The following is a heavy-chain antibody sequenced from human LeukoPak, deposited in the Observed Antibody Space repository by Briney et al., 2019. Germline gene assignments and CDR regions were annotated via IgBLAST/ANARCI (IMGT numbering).Heavy chain of an antibody. CDR1: GYSISSGYY. CDR2: IYHNGST. CDR3: ASSSSWSLAYYYYMDV. V-gene: IGHV4-38-2*01. D-gene: IGHD6-13*01. J-gene: IGHJ6*03. Sequence: PSETLSLTCAVSGYSISSGYYWGWIRQPPGKGLEWIGSIYHNGSTYYNPSLKSRVTISVDTSKNQFSLKLSSVTAADTAVYYCASSSSWSLAYYYYMDVWGKGTTVTVSS.